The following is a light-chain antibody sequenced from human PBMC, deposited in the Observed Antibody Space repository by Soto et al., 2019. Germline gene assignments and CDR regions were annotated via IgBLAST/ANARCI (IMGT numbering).Light chain of an antibody. CDR3: QQRREWPPGAT. V-gene: IGKV3-11*01. CDR2: DAS. J-gene: IGKJ4*01. CDR1: QSVSSN. Sequence: EIVLTQSPATLSLSPGERATLSCRASQSVSSNLAWYQQKPGQAPRLLIYDASNRATGIPARFSGSGSGTDFTLTSSSLEPEDFAVYYCQQRREWPPGATFGGGTKVEI.